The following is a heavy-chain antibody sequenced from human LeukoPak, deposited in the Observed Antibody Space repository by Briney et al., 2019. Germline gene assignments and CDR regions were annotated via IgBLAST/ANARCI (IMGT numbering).Heavy chain of an antibody. CDR2: ISYDGSNK. CDR3: AKPHYEYYFDY. D-gene: IGHD4-17*01. J-gene: IGHJ4*02. Sequence: PGRSLRLSCAASGFTFSSHGMHWVRQAPGKGLEWVAVISYDGSNKYYADSVKGRFTISRDNSKNTLYLQMNSLRAEDTAVYYCAKPHYEYYFDYWGQGTLVTVSS. V-gene: IGHV3-30*18. CDR1: GFTFSSHG.